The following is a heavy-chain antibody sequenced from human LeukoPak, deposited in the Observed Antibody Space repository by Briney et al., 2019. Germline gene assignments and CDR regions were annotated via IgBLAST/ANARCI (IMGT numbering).Heavy chain of an antibody. J-gene: IGHJ4*02. Sequence: SETLSLTCTVSGYSISSGYYWGWIRQPPGKGLKWIGSIYHSGSTYYNPSLKSRVTISVDTSKNQFSLKLSSVTAADTAVYYCARDFWSGYSFFDYWGQGTLVTVSS. CDR1: GYSISSGYY. V-gene: IGHV4-38-2*02. D-gene: IGHD3-3*01. CDR3: ARDFWSGYSFFDY. CDR2: IYHSGST.